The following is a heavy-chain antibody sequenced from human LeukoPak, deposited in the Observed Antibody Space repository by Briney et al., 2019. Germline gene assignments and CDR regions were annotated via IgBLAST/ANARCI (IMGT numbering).Heavy chain of an antibody. CDR3: ARFMGYHDRDIVVVPAADYGMDV. J-gene: IGHJ6*02. V-gene: IGHV4-30-2*01. CDR2: IYHSGST. Sequence: SETLSLTCAVSGGSISSGGYSWSWIRQPPGKGLEWTGYIYHSGSTYYNPSLKSRVTISVDRSKNQFSLKLSSVTAADTAVYYCARFMGYHDRDIVVVPAADYGMDVWGQGTTVTVSS. D-gene: IGHD2-2*01. CDR1: GGSISSGGYS.